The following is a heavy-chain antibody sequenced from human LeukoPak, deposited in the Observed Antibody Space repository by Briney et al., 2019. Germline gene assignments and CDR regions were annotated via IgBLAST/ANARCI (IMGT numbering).Heavy chain of an antibody. CDR2: IYTSGST. V-gene: IGHV4-4*07. Sequence: PSETLSLTCTVSGGSISSYYWSWIRQPAGKGLEWIGRIYTSGSTNYNPSLKSRVTMSVDTSKNQFSLKLSSVTAADTAVYYCARKVAARQKTYYMDVWGKGTTVTVSS. CDR1: GGSISSYY. D-gene: IGHD6-6*01. CDR3: ARKVAARQKTYYMDV. J-gene: IGHJ6*03.